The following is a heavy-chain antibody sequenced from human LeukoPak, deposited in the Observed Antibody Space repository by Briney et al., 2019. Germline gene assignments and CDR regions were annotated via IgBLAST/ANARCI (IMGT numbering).Heavy chain of an antibody. CDR3: ARDKGRSVYGMDV. V-gene: IGHV3-30-3*01. J-gene: IGHJ6*02. Sequence: PGGSLRLSCAASGFTFSTYAMHWVRQAPGKGLEWVAVISYDGNSKWYADSVKGRFTISRDNSKNTLYLQMNSLRTEDTAVYYCARDKGRSVYGMDVWGQGTTVTVSS. CDR2: ISYDGNSK. CDR1: GFTFSTYA.